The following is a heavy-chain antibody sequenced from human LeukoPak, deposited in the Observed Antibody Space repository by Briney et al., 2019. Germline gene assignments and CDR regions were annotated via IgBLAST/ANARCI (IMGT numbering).Heavy chain of an antibody. CDR3: ARNRGRLYYFDY. Sequence: GGSLRLSCAAPGFTFSSYAMHWVRQAPGKGLEWVAVISYDGSNKYYADSVKGRFTISRDNSKNTLYLQMNSLRAEDTAVYYCARNRGRLYYFDYWGQGTLVTVSS. CDR1: GFTFSSYA. V-gene: IGHV3-30-3*01. D-gene: IGHD3-16*02. CDR2: ISYDGSNK. J-gene: IGHJ4*02.